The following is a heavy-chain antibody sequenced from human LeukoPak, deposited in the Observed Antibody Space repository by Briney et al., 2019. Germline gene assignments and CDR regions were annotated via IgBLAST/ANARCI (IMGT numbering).Heavy chain of an antibody. CDR2: ILPIFGTA. D-gene: IGHD1-26*01. J-gene: IGHJ4*02. V-gene: IGHV1-69*01. CDR3: ARVSGSYSHFDY. Sequence: GSSVKVSCKASGGTFSSYAISWVRQAPGQGLEWMGGILPIFGTANYAQKFQGRVTITADESTSTAYMELSSLRSEDTAVYYCARVSGSYSHFDYWGQGTLVTVSS. CDR1: GGTFSSYA.